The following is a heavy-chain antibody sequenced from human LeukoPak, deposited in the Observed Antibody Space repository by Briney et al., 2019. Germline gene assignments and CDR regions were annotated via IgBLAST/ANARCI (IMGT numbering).Heavy chain of an antibody. Sequence: PSETLSLTCTVSGGSISSSSYYWGWIRQPPGKGLEWIGSIYYSGSTYYNPSLKSRVTISVDTSKNQFSLKLSSVTAADTAVYYCARLRRGWYEGLCDYWGQGTLVTVSS. CDR2: IYYSGST. D-gene: IGHD6-19*01. CDR3: ARLRRGWYEGLCDY. CDR1: GGSISSSSYY. V-gene: IGHV4-39*01. J-gene: IGHJ4*02.